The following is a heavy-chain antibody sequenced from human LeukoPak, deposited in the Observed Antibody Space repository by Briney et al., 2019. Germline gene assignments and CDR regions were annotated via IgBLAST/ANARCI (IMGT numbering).Heavy chain of an antibody. D-gene: IGHD5-24*01. CDR3: ARGAGYNYPYYFDY. CDR1: GFIFSNYA. CDR2: INSGGGTT. V-gene: IGHV3-23*01. J-gene: IGHJ4*02. Sequence: GGSLRLSCAASGFIFSNYAMSWVRQAPGKGLEWVSAINSGGGTTYYADSVKDRFTISRDNSKNTLFLQMNSLRAEDTAVYYCARGAGYNYPYYFDYWGQGTLVTVSS.